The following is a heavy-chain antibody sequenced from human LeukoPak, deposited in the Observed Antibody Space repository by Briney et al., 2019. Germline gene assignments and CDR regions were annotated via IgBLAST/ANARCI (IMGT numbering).Heavy chain of an antibody. V-gene: IGHV3-53*01. J-gene: IGHJ3*02. CDR1: GFTFSSSY. D-gene: IGHD1-1*01. CDR3: ASLSRTTGAFDI. Sequence: GGSLRLSCAASGFTFSSSYMSWVRQAPGKGLEWVSVIYSGGSTYYADSVKGRFTISRDSSKNTLCLQMTSLRAEDTAVYYCASLSRTTGAFDIWGQGTMVTVSS. CDR2: IYSGGST.